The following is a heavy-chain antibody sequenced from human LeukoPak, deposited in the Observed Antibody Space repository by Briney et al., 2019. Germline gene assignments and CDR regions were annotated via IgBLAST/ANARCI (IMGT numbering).Heavy chain of an antibody. D-gene: IGHD1-26*01. CDR2: LNEDGSTA. Sequence: WGSLTLSCAASGFTFSLYWMHWVRQGPGKGLMWVSRLNEDGSTADYADSVKGRFTMSRDNAKGKVFLEMRGLTVEDTAIYFCVRERIYYSDLAYKERENFDPWGREPLVTVSS. CDR1: GFTFSLYW. CDR3: VRERIYYSDLAYKERENFDP. J-gene: IGHJ5*02. V-gene: IGHV3-74*01.